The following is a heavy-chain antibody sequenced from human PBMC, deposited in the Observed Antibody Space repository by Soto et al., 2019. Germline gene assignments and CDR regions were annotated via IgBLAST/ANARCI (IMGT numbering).Heavy chain of an antibody. CDR1: GFTFSSYS. D-gene: IGHD6-19*01. J-gene: IGHJ3*02. CDR3: ARDHEQWLVRPHSAFDS. V-gene: IGHV3-21*01. Sequence: EVQLVESGGGLVKPGGALRLSCADSGFTFSSYSMNWVRQAPGKGLEWVSSISSSSSYIYYADSVKGRFNISRDNAKNSLYLQMNSLRAEDTAVYDCARDHEQWLVRPHSAFDSWGQGTMVTVSS. CDR2: ISSSSSYI.